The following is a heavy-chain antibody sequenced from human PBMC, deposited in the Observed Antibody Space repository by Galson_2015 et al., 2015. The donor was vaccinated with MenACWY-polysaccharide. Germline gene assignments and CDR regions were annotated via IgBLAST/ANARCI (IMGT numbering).Heavy chain of an antibody. D-gene: IGHD6-19*01. V-gene: IGHV3-48*01. CDR1: GFTFSDYS. CDR2: ISGNSKAI. J-gene: IGHJ6*01. Sequence: SLRLSCAASGFTFSDYSMHWIRQAPGQGLEWISYISGNSKAIYYADSVRGRFTVSRDNGNNLAYLHMNSLRVEDTAVYYCARTPRASVNWGPGTKVPVSS. CDR3: ARTPRASVN.